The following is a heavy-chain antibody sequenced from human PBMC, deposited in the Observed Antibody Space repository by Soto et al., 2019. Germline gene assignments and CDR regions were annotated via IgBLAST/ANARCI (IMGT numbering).Heavy chain of an antibody. Sequence: QLQLQESGPGLVKPSETLSLTCTVSGGSISSSSYYWGWIRQPPGKGLEWIGSIYYSGSTYYNPSLKSRVTIPVDTSKNHFSLKLSSVTAADTAVYYCARLWGSSGWFEDQRDYWGQGTLVTVSS. CDR2: IYYSGST. CDR3: ARLWGSSGWFEDQRDY. V-gene: IGHV4-39*01. CDR1: GGSISSSSYY. D-gene: IGHD6-19*01. J-gene: IGHJ4*02.